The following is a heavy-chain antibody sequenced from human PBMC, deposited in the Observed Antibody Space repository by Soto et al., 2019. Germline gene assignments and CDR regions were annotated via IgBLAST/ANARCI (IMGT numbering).Heavy chain of an antibody. J-gene: IGHJ6*02. Sequence: QVQLVESGGGVVQPGRSLRLSCAASGFTFNSYGMHWVRQGPGNGLEWVAFISYDSTKTYYADSVKGRFTISRDNSHSALYVQMNSLTGEDTAVYYCARTRSAWSAFHYYSLDVCGQGTTVTVSS. CDR3: ARTRSAWSAFHYYSLDV. CDR2: ISYDSTKT. CDR1: GFTFNSYG. V-gene: IGHV3-30*03. D-gene: IGHD1-26*01.